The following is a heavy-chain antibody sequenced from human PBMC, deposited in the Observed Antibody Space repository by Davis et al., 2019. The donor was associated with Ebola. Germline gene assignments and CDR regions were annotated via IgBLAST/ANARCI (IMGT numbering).Heavy chain of an antibody. CDR2: IRYDGSNK. V-gene: IGHV3-30*02. D-gene: IGHD3-22*01. Sequence: GGSLRLSCAASGFTFSSYGMHWVRQAPGKGLEWVAFIRYDGSNKYYADSVKGRFTISRDNSKNTLYLQMNSLRAEDTAVYYCATNYYDSSGTDAFDIWGQGTMVTVSS. CDR1: GFTFSSYG. CDR3: ATNYYDSSGTDAFDI. J-gene: IGHJ3*02.